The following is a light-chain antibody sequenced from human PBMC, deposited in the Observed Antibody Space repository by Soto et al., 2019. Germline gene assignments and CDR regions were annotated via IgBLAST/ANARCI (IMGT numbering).Light chain of an antibody. J-gene: IGKJ4*01. V-gene: IGKV3-15*01. CDR2: GAS. Sequence: IVMTQSPATLSVSPGERATLSCRASQSVSSNLAWYQQKPGQAPRLLIYGASTRATGIPASFSGSGSGTEFILTISSLQSEDFAVYYCQQYHKWPLTFGGGTKVEI. CDR3: QQYHKWPLT. CDR1: QSVSSN.